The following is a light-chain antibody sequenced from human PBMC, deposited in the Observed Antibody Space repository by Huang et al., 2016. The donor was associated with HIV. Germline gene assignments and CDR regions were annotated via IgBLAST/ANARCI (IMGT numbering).Light chain of an antibody. J-gene: IGKJ1*01. CDR2: AAS. CDR3: QQSYSTPPK. V-gene: IGKV1-39*01. CDR1: QTISSY. Sequence: DIQMTKSPSSLSASVGDRVTNTCRASQTISSYLNWYQQKPGTAPKLLIYAASSLQSGVPSRFSCSGSGTDFTLTISSLQPEDFATYYCQQSYSTPPKFGQGTKVEIK.